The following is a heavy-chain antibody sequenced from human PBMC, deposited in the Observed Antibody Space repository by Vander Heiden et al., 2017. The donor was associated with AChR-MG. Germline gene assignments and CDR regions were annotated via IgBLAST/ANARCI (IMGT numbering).Heavy chain of an antibody. CDR2: INHSGST. CDR1: GGSFRGYY. CDR3: ARGSGSGWVY. Sequence: QVQLQQWGAGLLKPSETLSLTCAVYGGSFRGYYWSWIRQPPGKVLAWIGEINHSGSTNYNPSLKSRVTISVDTSKNQFSLKLSSVTAADTAVYYCARGSGSGWVYWGQGTLVTVSS. V-gene: IGHV4-34*01. D-gene: IGHD6-19*01. J-gene: IGHJ4*02.